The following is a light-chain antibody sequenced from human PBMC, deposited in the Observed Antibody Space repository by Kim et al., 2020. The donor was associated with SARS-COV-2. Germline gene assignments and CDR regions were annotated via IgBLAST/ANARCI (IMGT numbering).Light chain of an antibody. CDR3: QQYASLPIT. Sequence: EIVLTQSPGTLSLSPGERATLSCRASQSVSSNYLAWYQQKPGQAPRLLIHDTSTRATGITDRFSGSGSGTDFTLTISRLEPEDFAVYYCQQYASLPITFGQGSKVDIK. CDR1: QSVSSNY. V-gene: IGKV3-20*01. CDR2: DTS. J-gene: IGKJ1*01.